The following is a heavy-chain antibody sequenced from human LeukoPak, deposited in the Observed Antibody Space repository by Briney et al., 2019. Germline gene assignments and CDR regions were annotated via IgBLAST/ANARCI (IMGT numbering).Heavy chain of an antibody. V-gene: IGHV3-7*04. CDR2: IKQDGSKK. D-gene: IGHD5-24*01. J-gene: IGHJ4*02. Sequence: GGSLRLSCAASGFTFSNYWMSWVRQAPGKGLEWVANIKQDGSKKSYVDSVKGRFTISRDNAKNSLYLQMNSLRAEDTAIYYCTRVGYIDEGIDYWGQGTLVTVSS. CDR3: TRVGYIDEGIDY. CDR1: GFTFSNYW.